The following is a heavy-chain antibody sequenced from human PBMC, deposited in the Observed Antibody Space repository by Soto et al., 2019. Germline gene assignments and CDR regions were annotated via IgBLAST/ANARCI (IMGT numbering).Heavy chain of an antibody. J-gene: IGHJ4*02. CDR1: GFTFSSYS. D-gene: IGHD3-22*01. Sequence: EVQLVESGGGLVKPGGSLRLSCAASGFTFSSYSMNWVRQAPGKGLEWVSSISSSSSYIYYADSVKGRFTISRDNAKNSLYLQRNSLRAEDTAVYYCARASYYYDGSGYHGYWGQGTLVTVSS. V-gene: IGHV3-21*01. CDR3: ARASYYYDGSGYHGY. CDR2: ISSSSSYI.